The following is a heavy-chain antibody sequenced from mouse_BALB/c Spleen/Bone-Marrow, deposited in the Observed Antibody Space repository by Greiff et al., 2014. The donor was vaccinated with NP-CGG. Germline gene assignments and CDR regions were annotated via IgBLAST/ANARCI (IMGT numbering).Heavy chain of an antibody. CDR2: IDPANGNT. J-gene: IGHJ4*01. V-gene: IGHV14-3*02. D-gene: IGHD4-1*01. Sequence: VQLQQPGAELVKPGASVKLSCTASGFNIKDTYMHWVKQRPEQGLDWIGRIDPANGNTKYDPKFQGKATITADTSSNTAYLQLSSLTSEDTAVYYCARWEYYAMDYWGQGTSVTVSS. CDR3: ARWEYYAMDY. CDR1: GFNIKDTY.